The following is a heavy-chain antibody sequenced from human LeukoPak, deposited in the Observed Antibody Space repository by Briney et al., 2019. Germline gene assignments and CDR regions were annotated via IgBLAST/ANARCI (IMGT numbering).Heavy chain of an antibody. CDR2: INTNTGNP. Sequence: ASVKVSCKASGYSFTTYGLNWVRQAPGQGLEWMGWINTNTGNPTYAQGFTGRFVFSLDTSVSTAFLQISSLKAEDTAVYYCARDGPDRLDIGGQGTMVTVSS. CDR3: ARDGPDRLDI. J-gene: IGHJ3*02. CDR1: GYSFTTYG. V-gene: IGHV7-4-1*02.